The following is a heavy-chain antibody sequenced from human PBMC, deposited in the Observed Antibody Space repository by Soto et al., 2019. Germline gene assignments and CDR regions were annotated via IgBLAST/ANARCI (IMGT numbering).Heavy chain of an antibody. CDR2: INAGNGNT. CDR3: ARDLTVALDY. CDR1: GYTFTSYA. D-gene: IGHD6-19*01. Sequence: QVQLVQSGAEVKKPGASVKVSCKASGYTFTSYAMHWVRQAPGQRLEWMGWINAGNGNTKYSQKFQGRVTITRDTAASTAYMERSSRRSEDTAVYYCARDLTVALDYWGQGTLVTVSS. J-gene: IGHJ4*02. V-gene: IGHV1-3*01.